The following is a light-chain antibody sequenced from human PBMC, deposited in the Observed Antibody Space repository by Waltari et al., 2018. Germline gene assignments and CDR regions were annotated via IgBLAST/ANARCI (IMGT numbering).Light chain of an antibody. V-gene: IGLV3-21*04. Sequence: SYVVTQSPSVSVAPGETARINCGGDNIGSKSVHWYQQRPGQAPVLVISYDSDRPPGIPDRFSGSNSGNTATLTISWVEADDEADYYCLVWHSTTDHHGVFGGGTKLTVL. CDR2: YDS. CDR3: LVWHSTTDHHGV. CDR1: NIGSKS. J-gene: IGLJ2*01.